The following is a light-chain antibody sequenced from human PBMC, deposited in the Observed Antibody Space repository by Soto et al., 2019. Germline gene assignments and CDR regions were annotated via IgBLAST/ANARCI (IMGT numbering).Light chain of an antibody. V-gene: IGLV6-57*04. J-gene: IGLJ2*01. CDR3: QSYDSSNVV. CDR1: SGSIASNY. CDR2: EDN. Sequence: NFMLTQPHSVSESPGKTVTISCTRSSGSIASNYVQWYQQRPGSAPTTVIYEDNQRPSGVPDRFSGSIDSSSNSASLTISGLKTDEEADYYCQSYDSSNVVFGGGTKVTVL.